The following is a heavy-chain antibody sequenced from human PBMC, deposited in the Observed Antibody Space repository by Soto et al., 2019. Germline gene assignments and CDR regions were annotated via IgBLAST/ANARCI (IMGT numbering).Heavy chain of an antibody. CDR1: GGSFSGYY. J-gene: IGHJ6*03. CDR3: ARGRDVVVVAATPAHYYMDV. CDR2: INHSGST. V-gene: IGHV4-34*01. Sequence: SETLSLTCAVYGGSFSGYYWSWIRQPPGKGLEWIGEINHSGSTNYNPSLKSRVTISVDTSKNQFSLKLSSVTAADTAVYYCARGRDVVVVAATPAHYYMDVWGKGTTVTVSS. D-gene: IGHD2-15*01.